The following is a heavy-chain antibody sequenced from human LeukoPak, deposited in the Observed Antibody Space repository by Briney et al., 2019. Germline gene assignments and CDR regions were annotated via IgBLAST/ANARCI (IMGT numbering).Heavy chain of an antibody. CDR3: ARPIAAAGSLVVWFDP. V-gene: IGHV4-34*01. D-gene: IGHD6-13*01. CDR2: INHSGST. J-gene: IGHJ5*02. Sequence: SETLSLTCAVYGGSFSGYNSSWIRERPEKGVERMGEINHSGSTNYNPSLKSRVTISVDTSKNQFSLKLSSVTAADTAVYYCARPIAAAGSLVVWFDPWGQGTLVTVSS. CDR1: GGSFSGYN.